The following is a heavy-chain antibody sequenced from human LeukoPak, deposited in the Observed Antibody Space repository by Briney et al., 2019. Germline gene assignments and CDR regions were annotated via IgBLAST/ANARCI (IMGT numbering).Heavy chain of an antibody. CDR1: GLTFSSYS. CDR3: ARLSRGSGRDAFDI. D-gene: IGHD3-10*01. Sequence: PGGSLRLSCAACGLTFSSYSMNWVRQAPGKGLEWVSSISSSSSYIYYADSVKGRFTISRDNAKNSLYLQMNSLRAEDTAVYYCARLSRGSGRDAFDIWGQGTMVTVSS. CDR2: ISSSSSYI. J-gene: IGHJ3*02. V-gene: IGHV3-21*01.